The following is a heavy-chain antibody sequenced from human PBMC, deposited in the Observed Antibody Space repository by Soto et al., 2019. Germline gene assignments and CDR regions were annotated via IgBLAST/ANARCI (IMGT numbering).Heavy chain of an antibody. CDR2: ISNDGSQT. CDR1: GFIFSSFA. D-gene: IGHD3-16*01. J-gene: IGHJ4*02. V-gene: IGHV3-30-3*01. CDR3: ARDPYFDYMYGTPDY. Sequence: ESGGDVVQPGRSLRLSCAASGFIFSSFALHWVRQTPDKGLEWVAFISNDGSQTYYADSVKGRFTISRDNSNNSLTLQMGRLRPEDTARYYCARDPYFDYMYGTPDYWGQGTLVAVSS.